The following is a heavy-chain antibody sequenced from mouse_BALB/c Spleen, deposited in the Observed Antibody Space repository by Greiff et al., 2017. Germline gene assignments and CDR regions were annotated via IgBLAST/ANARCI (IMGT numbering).Heavy chain of an antibody. Sequence: VKLVESGPGLVAPSQSLSITCTVSGFSLTSYGVHWVRQPPGKGLEWLGVIWAGGSTNYNSALMSRLSISKDNSKSQVFLKMNSLQTDDTAMYYCASVYGYGYYAMDYWGQGTSVTVSS. CDR3: ASVYGYGYYAMDY. CDR2: IWAGGST. D-gene: IGHD1-2*01. J-gene: IGHJ4*01. V-gene: IGHV2-9*02. CDR1: GFSLTSYG.